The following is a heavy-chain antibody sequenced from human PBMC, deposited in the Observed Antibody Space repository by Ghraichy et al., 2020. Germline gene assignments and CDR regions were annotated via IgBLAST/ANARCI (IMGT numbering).Heavy chain of an antibody. CDR1: GGSISSYY. D-gene: IGHD2-2*01. CDR3: ARRIMPLALDY. V-gene: IGHV4-59*08. J-gene: IGHJ4*02. Sequence: SETLSLTCTVSGGSISSYYWSWIRQPPGKGLEWIGYIYYSGSTNYNPSLKSRVTISVDTSKNQFSLKLSSVTAADTAVYYCARRIMPLALDYWGQGTLVTVSS. CDR2: IYYSGST.